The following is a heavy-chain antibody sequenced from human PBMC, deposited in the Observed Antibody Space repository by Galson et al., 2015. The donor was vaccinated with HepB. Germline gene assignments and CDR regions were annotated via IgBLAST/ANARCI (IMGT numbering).Heavy chain of an antibody. D-gene: IGHD2-2*01. Sequence: SVKVSCKASGYTFTSYGISWVRQAPGQGPEWMGIINPSGGSTSYAQKFQGRVTMTRDTSTSTVYMELSSLRSEDTAVYYCARGYCSSTSCLVRSYGMDVWGQGTTVTVSS. CDR3: ARGYCSSTSCLVRSYGMDV. CDR1: GYTFTSYG. J-gene: IGHJ6*02. CDR2: INPSGGST. V-gene: IGHV1-46*03.